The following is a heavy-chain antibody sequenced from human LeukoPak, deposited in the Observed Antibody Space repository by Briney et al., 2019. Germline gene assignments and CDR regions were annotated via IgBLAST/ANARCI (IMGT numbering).Heavy chain of an antibody. V-gene: IGHV3-74*01. Sequence: GGSLRLSCAASGFMFDNYWMHWVRQAPGKGLVWLSHVSSDGSSISYTDSVNGRFTISRDNAKNTLYLQMDSLRAEDTAVYYCAGRRRFDYYLDVWGKGTTVTVSS. J-gene: IGHJ6*03. CDR2: VSSDGSSI. CDR3: AGRRRFDYYLDV. CDR1: GFMFDNYW. D-gene: IGHD1-26*01.